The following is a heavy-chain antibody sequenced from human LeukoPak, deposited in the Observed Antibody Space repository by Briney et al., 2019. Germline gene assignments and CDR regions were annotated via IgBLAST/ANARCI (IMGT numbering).Heavy chain of an antibody. CDR3: ARDRYYDIIGYSDY. D-gene: IGHD3-22*01. V-gene: IGHV3-33*01. J-gene: IGHJ4*02. Sequence: GGSLRLSCAASGFTFSSYGMHWVRQAPGKGLEWVAVIWYDGTNTYYADSVKGRFTISRDNSKNTLYLQMNSLRAEDTAVYYCARDRYYDIIGYSDYWGQGTQVTVSS. CDR2: IWYDGTNT. CDR1: GFTFSSYG.